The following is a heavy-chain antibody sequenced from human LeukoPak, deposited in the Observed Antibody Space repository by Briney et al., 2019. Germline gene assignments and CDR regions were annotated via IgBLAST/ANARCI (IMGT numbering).Heavy chain of an antibody. J-gene: IGHJ5*02. V-gene: IGHV1-69*06. CDR3: ARDNSLRDTAWWFDP. CDR1: GYTFTSYD. CDR2: IIPIFGTA. Sequence: ASVKVSCKASGYTFTSYDINWVRQATGQGLEWMGGIIPIFGTANYAQKFQGRVTITADKSTSTAYMELSSLRSEDTAVYYCARDNSLRDTAWWFDPWGQGTLVTVSS. D-gene: IGHD5-24*01.